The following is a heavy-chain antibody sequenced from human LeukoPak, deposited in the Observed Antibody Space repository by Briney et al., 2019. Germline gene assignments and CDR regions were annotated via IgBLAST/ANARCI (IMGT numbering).Heavy chain of an antibody. V-gene: IGHV5-51*01. Sequence: GESLKISCKGSGYSFTSYWIGWVRQMPGKGLEWMGIIYPGDSDTRYSPSFQGQVTISADKSISTAYLQWSSLKASDTAMYYCARRYSSNAHYSPEATLDYWGQGTLVTVSS. CDR1: GYSFTSYW. CDR3: ARRYSSNAHYSPEATLDY. D-gene: IGHD3-22*01. J-gene: IGHJ4*02. CDR2: IYPGDSDT.